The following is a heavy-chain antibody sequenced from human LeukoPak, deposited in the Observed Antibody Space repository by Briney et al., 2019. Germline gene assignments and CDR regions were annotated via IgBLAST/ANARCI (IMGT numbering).Heavy chain of an antibody. D-gene: IGHD5-18*01. J-gene: IGHJ6*03. Sequence: SETLSLTCTVSGGSISNNTSYWGWIRQPPGKGLEWIASIYYSGSTYYNPALKSRLTISVDTSNNQFSLKLSSVIATDTAVYYCARHEWIQYYMDVWGKGSTVTVSS. CDR3: ARHEWIQYYMDV. CDR1: GGSISNNTSY. CDR2: IYYSGST. V-gene: IGHV4-39*01.